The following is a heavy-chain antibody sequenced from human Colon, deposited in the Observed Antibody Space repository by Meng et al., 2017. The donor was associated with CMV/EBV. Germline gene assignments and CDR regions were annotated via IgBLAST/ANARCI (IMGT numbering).Heavy chain of an antibody. CDR2: IDWDDHK. CDR3: ARVPGYYYYGMDV. V-gene: IGHV2-70D*14. Sequence: SGPTLVKPTQTLALTCTFSGFSLSTTGMRVSWIRQPPGKALEWLVRIDWDDHKFYSTSLKNRLTISKDTSKNQVVLTVTNMDPVDTATYYCARVPGYYYYGMDVWGQGTTVTVSS. J-gene: IGHJ6*02. CDR1: GFSLSTTGMR.